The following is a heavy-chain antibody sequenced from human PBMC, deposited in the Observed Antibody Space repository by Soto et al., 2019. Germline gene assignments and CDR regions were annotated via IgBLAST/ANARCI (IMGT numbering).Heavy chain of an antibody. CDR2: ISYSGST. CDR1: GGSISSYY. J-gene: IGHJ4*02. D-gene: IGHD3-22*01. CDR3: AREKYDSSFDY. V-gene: IGHV4-59*01. Sequence: SETLSLTCTVSGGSISSYYWSWIRQPPGKGLEWIGYISYSGSTNYNPSLKSRVTISVDTSRNQFSLRLSSVTAADTATYYCAREKYDSSFDYWGQGTLVTVSS.